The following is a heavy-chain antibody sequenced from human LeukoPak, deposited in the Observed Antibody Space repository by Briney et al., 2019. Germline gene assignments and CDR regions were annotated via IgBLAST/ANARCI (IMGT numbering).Heavy chain of an antibody. CDR2: IYHSGST. Sequence: SQTLSLTCAVSGGSISSGGYSWSWIRQPPGKGLEWIGYIYHSGSTYYNPSLKSRVTISVDRSKNQFSLKLCSVTAADTAVYYCARVITMVRGVKNNWFDPWGQGTLVTVSS. CDR3: ARVITMVRGVKNNWFDP. V-gene: IGHV4-30-2*01. J-gene: IGHJ5*02. D-gene: IGHD3-10*01. CDR1: GGSISSGGYS.